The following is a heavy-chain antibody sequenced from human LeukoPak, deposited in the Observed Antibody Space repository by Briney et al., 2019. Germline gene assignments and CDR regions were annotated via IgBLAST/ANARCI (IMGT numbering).Heavy chain of an antibody. CDR3: ARGPPYDFWSGSPPYYFDY. CDR1: GGTFSSYA. CDR2: IIPNFGTA. D-gene: IGHD3-3*01. J-gene: IGHJ4*02. Sequence: SVKVSCKASGGTFSSYAISWVRQAPGQGLEWMGGIIPNFGTANYAQKFQGRVTITADESTSTAYMELSSLRSEDTAVYYCARGPPYDFWSGSPPYYFDYWGQGTLVTVSS. V-gene: IGHV1-69*01.